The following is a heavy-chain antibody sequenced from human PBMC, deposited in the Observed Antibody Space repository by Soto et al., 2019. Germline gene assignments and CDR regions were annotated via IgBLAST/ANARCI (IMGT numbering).Heavy chain of an antibody. CDR3: AKNPGYYYDSTGYHFDY. D-gene: IGHD3-22*01. Sequence: GGSLRLSCAASGFSFSNYAMHWVRQAPGKGLEWLAIISYDGDNEYYADSVRGRFTISRDNSKNTLYLQMNSLRAEDTAVYYCAKNPGYYYDSTGYHFDYWGQGTLVTVSS. V-gene: IGHV3-30*18. CDR2: ISYDGDNE. CDR1: GFSFSNYA. J-gene: IGHJ4*02.